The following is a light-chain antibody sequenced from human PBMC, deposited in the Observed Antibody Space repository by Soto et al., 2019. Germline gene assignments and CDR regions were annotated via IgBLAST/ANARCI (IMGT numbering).Light chain of an antibody. Sequence: DIQITHSPSTLSASVLYMVAITCRASQSISSWLASYQQKPGKAPKLLIYAASTLQSGVPSRFSGRGSGTDFTLTISSLQPEDVATYYCQKYISAPYNFGPGTKVDIK. CDR3: QKYISAPYN. V-gene: IGKV1-27*01. J-gene: IGKJ3*01. CDR1: QSISSW. CDR2: AAS.